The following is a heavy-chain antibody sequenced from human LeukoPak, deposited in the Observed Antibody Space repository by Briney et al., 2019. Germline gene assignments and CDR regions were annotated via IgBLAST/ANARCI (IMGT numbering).Heavy chain of an antibody. CDR2: IYTSGST. V-gene: IGHV4-4*07. CDR1: GGSISSYY. D-gene: IGHD3-10*01. Sequence: SETLSLTCTVSGGSISSYYWSWIRQPAGKGLEWIGRIYTSGSTNYNPSLKSRVTMSVDTSKNQFSLKLSSVTAADTAVYYCARQLGQFDYYGSGSYYKTKGMDVWGQGTTVTVSS. CDR3: ARQLGQFDYYGSGSYYKTKGMDV. J-gene: IGHJ6*02.